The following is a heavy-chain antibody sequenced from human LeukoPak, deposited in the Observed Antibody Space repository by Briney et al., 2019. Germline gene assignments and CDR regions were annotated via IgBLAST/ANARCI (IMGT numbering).Heavy chain of an antibody. Sequence: GGSLRLSCAASGFTFSSYAMSWVRQAPGKGLEWVSAISGSGGSTYYADSVKGRFTISRDNSKNTLYLQMNSLRAEDTAVYYCAKAPGDRGSSWLTPESWFDPWGQGTLVTVSS. J-gene: IGHJ5*02. D-gene: IGHD6-13*01. CDR2: ISGSGGST. CDR1: GFTFSSYA. V-gene: IGHV3-23*01. CDR3: AKAPGDRGSSWLTPESWFDP.